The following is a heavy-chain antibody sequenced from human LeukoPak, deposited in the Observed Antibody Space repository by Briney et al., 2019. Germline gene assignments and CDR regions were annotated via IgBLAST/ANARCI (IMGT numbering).Heavy chain of an antibody. D-gene: IGHD2-2*02. CDR3: AITIGIPAAIVTPSWFDP. CDR2: IIPILGIA. V-gene: IGHV1-69*02. CDR1: GGTFS. J-gene: IGHJ5*02. Sequence: ASVKVSCKASGGTFSITWVRQAPGQGLEWVGRIIPILGIANYAQKFQGRVTITADKSTSTAYMELSSLRSEDTAVYFCAITIGIPAAIVTPSWFDPWGQGTLVTVSS.